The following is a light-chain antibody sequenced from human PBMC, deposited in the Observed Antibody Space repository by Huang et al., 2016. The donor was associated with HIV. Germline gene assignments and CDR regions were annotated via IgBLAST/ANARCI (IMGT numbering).Light chain of an antibody. J-gene: IGKJ2*01. V-gene: IGKV1-5*01. CDR2: DAS. CDR1: QTISKW. Sequence: DIRLTQSPSTLSASVGDRVTITCRTTQTISKWLAWFQQKPGGAPKLLIYDASSLETGVPARFSGSGSGTYFSLTVARLQPEDFVTYYCQQYSAYPVTFGPGTKLEI. CDR3: QQYSAYPVT.